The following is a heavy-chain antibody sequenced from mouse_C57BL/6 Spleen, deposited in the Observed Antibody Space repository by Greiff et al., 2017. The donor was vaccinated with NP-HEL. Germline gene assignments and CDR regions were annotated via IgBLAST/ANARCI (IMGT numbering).Heavy chain of an antibody. CDR1: GYTFTDYN. D-gene: IGHD1-1*01. V-gene: IGHV1-22*01. CDR3: ATHYGSSYDYFDY. J-gene: IGHJ2*01. CDR2: INPNNGGT. Sequence: VQLQQSGPELVKPGASVKMSCKASGYTFTDYNMHWVKQSHGKSLEWIGYINPNNGGTSYNQKFKGKATLTVNKSSSTAYMELRSLTSEDSAVYYCATHYGSSYDYFDYWGQGTTLTVSS.